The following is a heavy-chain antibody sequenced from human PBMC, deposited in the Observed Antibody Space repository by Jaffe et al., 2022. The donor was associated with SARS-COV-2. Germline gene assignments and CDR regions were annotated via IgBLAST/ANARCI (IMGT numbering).Heavy chain of an antibody. CDR1: GFTFSSYA. D-gene: IGHD3-16*02. CDR2: ISGSGGST. CDR3: AKSIMITFGGVIAPGLFDY. V-gene: IGHV3-23*01. J-gene: IGHJ4*02. Sequence: EVQLLESGGGLVQPGGSLRLSCAASGFTFSSYAMSWVRQAPGKGLEWVSAISGSGGSTYYADSVKGRFTISRDNSKNTLYLQMNSLRAEDTAVYYCAKSIMITFGGVIAPGLFDYWGQGTLVTVSS.